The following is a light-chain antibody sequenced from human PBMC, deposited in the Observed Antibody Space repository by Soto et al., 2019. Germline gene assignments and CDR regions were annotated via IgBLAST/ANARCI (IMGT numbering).Light chain of an antibody. J-gene: IGKJ1*01. CDR1: QSLVHSDGNTY. CDR2: KVS. V-gene: IGKV2-24*01. CDR3: MQATHSPWA. Sequence: DIVMTQTPLSSPVTLGQPASISCRSSQSLVHSDGNTYLSWLQQRPGQPPRLLISKVSNRFSGVPDRFSGRGAGTDVTLKISRVEPEDVGVYYCMQATHSPWAFGQGTKVESK.